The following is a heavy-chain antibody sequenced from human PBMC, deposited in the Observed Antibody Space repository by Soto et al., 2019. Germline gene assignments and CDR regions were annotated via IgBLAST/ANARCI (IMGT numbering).Heavy chain of an antibody. CDR3: AREGRFGELWYFDL. V-gene: IGHV3-33*01. J-gene: IGHJ2*01. D-gene: IGHD3-10*01. CDR1: GFTFSSYG. Sequence: QVQLVESGGGVVQPGRSLRLSCAASGFTFSSYGMHWVRQAPGKGLEWVAVIWYDGSNKYYADSVKGRFTISRDNSKNTLYLQMNSLRAGGTAVYYCAREGRFGELWYFDLWGRGTLVTVSS. CDR2: IWYDGSNK.